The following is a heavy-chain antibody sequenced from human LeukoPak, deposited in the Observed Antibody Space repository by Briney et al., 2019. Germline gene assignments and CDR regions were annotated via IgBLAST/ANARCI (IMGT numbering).Heavy chain of an antibody. CDR1: GGSISSSSYY. J-gene: IGHJ4*02. CDR2: IYYSGST. V-gene: IGHV4-39*01. CDR3: ASWRYSSRPYFDY. Sequence: SETLSLTCTVSGGSISSSSYYWGWIRQPPGKGLEWIGSIYYSGSTYYNPSLKSRVTISVDTSKNQFSLKLSSVTAADTAVYYCASWRYSSRPYFDYWGQGTLVTVSS. D-gene: IGHD6-13*01.